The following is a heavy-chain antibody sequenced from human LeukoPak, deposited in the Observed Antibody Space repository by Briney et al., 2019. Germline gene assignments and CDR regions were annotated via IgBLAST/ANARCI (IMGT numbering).Heavy chain of an antibody. V-gene: IGHV1-46*01. CDR3: ATEVPRSSYFDY. J-gene: IGHJ4*02. CDR1: GYTFTSYY. CDR2: INPSGGGT. Sequence: ASVKVSCKASGYTFTSYYMHWVRQAPGRGLEWMGIINPSGGGTTYAQKFQGRVTMTSDTSTSTAYMELSSLRSEDTAVYYCATEVPRSSYFDYWGQGTLVTVSS. D-gene: IGHD6-6*01.